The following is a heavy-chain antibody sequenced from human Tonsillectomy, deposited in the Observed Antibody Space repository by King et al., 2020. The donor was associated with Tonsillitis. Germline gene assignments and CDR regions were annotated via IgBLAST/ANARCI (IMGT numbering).Heavy chain of an antibody. D-gene: IGHD1-26*01. CDR2: TNSDWSST. CDR1: GFSFSSYW. J-gene: IGHJ4*02. Sequence: VQLVESGGGLVQPGGSLTLSCAASGFSFSSYWMHWVRQAPGKGLVWVSRTNSDWSSTTYADSVKGRFTISRDNAKNTLYLQMNSLGAEDTAVYYCARGYSGTYRIDYWGQGTLVTVSS. V-gene: IGHV3-74*01. CDR3: ARGYSGTYRIDY.